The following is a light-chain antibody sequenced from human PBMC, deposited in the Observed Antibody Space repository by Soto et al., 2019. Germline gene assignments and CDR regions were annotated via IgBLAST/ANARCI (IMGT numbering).Light chain of an antibody. CDR3: QQYDSQST. J-gene: IGKJ1*01. CDR2: DVS. CDR1: QSISNW. V-gene: IGKV1-5*01. Sequence: DIRMTQCTASLSASVGSRFIITCRASQSISNWLAWYKQKPGKAPKLLIYDVSSLQSGVPSSLSGSGSGTEFPLTISSMTPDDFATYYCQQYDSQSTFGQGTQVDIK.